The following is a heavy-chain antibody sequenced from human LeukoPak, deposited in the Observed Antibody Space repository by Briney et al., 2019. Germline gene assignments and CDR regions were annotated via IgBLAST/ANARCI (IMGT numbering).Heavy chain of an antibody. Sequence: PSETLSLTCTVSGGSIIGSTYYWGWIRQPPGKGLEWIGSAFYSGDTYYKPSLKSRVTISVDTSKNQFSLKLGSVTAADTAVYYCGRLRGAMTTVTSNFDSWGQGTLVTVSS. V-gene: IGHV4-39*01. D-gene: IGHD4-17*01. CDR1: GGSIIGSTYY. CDR2: AFYSGDT. J-gene: IGHJ4*02. CDR3: GRLRGAMTTVTSNFDS.